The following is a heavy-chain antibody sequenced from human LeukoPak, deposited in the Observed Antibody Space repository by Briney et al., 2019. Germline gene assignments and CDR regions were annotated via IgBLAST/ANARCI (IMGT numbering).Heavy chain of an antibody. CDR1: GGSIGSSSYY. CDR2: IYYSGST. J-gene: IGHJ4*02. Sequence: PSETLSLTCTVSGGSIGSSSYYWGWIRQPPGKGLEWIGSIYYSGSTYYNPSLKSRVTISVDTSKNQFSLKLSSVTAADTAVYYCARAPRIAVAGTEGVYWGQGTLVTVSS. CDR3: ARAPRIAVAGTEGVY. D-gene: IGHD6-19*01. V-gene: IGHV4-39*07.